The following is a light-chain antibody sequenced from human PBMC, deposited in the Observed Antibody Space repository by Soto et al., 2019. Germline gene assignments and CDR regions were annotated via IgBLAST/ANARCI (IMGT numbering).Light chain of an antibody. CDR1: SSDVGGYNY. CDR3: SSYTSSSTL. V-gene: IGLV2-14*01. J-gene: IGLJ1*01. CDR2: DVS. Sequence: QSALTQPASVSGSPGQSITISCTGTSSDVGGYNYVSWYQQHPGKAPKLMIYDVSNRPSGVSNRFSGSKSGNTASLTISGLQDEDEADYYCSSYTSSSTLFVTGTKLTVL.